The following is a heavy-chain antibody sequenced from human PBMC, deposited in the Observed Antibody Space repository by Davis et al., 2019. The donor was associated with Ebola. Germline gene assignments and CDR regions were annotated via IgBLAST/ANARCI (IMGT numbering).Heavy chain of an antibody. CDR1: GFTCSSYG. V-gene: IGHV3-33*06. Sequence: GESLKISCAASGFTCSSYGMHWVRQAPGKVLEWVALIWYDGSNTYYGDSVEGRFTISIDNSKNTLSLQMNSLRAEDTAVYYCAKEGQVGGHSHFDYWGQGTLVTVSS. CDR2: IWYDGSNT. J-gene: IGHJ4*02. D-gene: IGHD3-16*01. CDR3: AKEGQVGGHSHFDY.